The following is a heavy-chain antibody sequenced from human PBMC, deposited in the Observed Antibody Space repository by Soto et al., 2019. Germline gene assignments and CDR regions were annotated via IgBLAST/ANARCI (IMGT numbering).Heavy chain of an antibody. CDR3: AREPLT. CDR1: GGSISSGGYY. CDR2: IYYSGST. Sequence: QVQLQESGPGLVKPSQTLSLTCTVSGGSISSGGYYWNWSRQHPGKGLEWIGYIYYSGSTYYNPSPISRITKQVDTSKKQFTLKLSTVTAADAAVYYCAREPLTWGQGTLVTGAS. V-gene: IGHV4-31*03. J-gene: IGHJ4*02. D-gene: IGHD1-20*01.